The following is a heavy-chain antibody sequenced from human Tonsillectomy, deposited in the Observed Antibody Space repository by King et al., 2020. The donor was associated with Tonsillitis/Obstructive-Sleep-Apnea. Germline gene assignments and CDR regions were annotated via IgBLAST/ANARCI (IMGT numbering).Heavy chain of an antibody. D-gene: IGHD1-1*01. CDR2: INTNTGNP. Sequence: QLVQSGSELKKPGASVKVSCKASGYIFTNYAMNWVRQAPGQGLDWMGWINTNTGNPMNAQDFTGRFVFSLDTSVSTAYLQISSLKAEDTAVYYCARGGWNDVKYYFDYWGQGTLVTVSS. CDR3: ARGGWNDVKYYFDY. CDR1: GYIFTNYA. J-gene: IGHJ4*02. V-gene: IGHV7-4-1*02.